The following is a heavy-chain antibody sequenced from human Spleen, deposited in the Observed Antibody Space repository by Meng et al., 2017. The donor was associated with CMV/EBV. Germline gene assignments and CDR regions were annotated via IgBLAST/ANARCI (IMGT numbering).Heavy chain of an antibody. CDR1: GGSISSYY. V-gene: IGHV4-59*01. CDR2: IYYSVST. D-gene: IGHD1-1*01. CDR3: ARGSLFTGPIDY. Sequence: SETLSLTCTVSGGSISSYYWSWIRQPPGKGLEWIGYIYYSVSTNYNPSLKSRVTISVDTSKNQFSLKLSSVTAADTAVYYCARGSLFTGPIDYWGQGTLVTVSS. J-gene: IGHJ4*02.